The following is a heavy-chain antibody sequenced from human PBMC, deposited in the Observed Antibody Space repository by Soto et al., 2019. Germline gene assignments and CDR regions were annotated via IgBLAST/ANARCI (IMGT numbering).Heavy chain of an antibody. J-gene: IGHJ3*02. CDR3: ARDATGLLYDHTPFHAFDI. V-gene: IGHV4-61*01. CDR1: GGPVSSGSYY. CDR2: IYYSGST. Sequence: SETLSLTCTVSGGPVSSGSYYWSWIRQPPGKGLEWIGYIYYSGSTNYNPSLKSRVTISVDTSKNQFSLKLSSVTAADTAVYYCARDATGLLYDHTPFHAFDIWGQGTMVTVSS. D-gene: IGHD2-15*01.